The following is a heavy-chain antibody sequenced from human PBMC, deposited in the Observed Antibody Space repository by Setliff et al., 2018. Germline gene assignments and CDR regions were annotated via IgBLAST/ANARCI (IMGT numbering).Heavy chain of an antibody. V-gene: IGHV4-34*01. Sequence: SETLSLTCAVYGGSFSGYYGCWISQPPGKGLEWSGEINHSGSTNYNPSIKSRVTISVDTSKDQFSLKLSSVTAADTAVYYCARGFYFYYYYYMDVWGKGTTVTVSS. CDR1: GGSFSGYY. CDR2: INHSGST. CDR3: ARGFYFYYYYYMDV. J-gene: IGHJ6*03.